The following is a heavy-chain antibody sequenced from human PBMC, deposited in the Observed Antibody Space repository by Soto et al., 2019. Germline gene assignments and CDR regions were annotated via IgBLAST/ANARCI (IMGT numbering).Heavy chain of an antibody. CDR3: ARGILIGGYYVDR. CDR1: GYSFTNYW. Sequence: VQLEQSGAEVKKPGESLKISCKGSGYSFTNYWIGWVRQMPGKGLEWMGVIYPGDSATSYSPSFQGQVTVSADNSINTAYLQCSSLKASDTAMYYFARGILIGGYYVDRWGQGSLVTVPS. CDR2: IYPGDSAT. D-gene: IGHD2-8*01. J-gene: IGHJ4*02. V-gene: IGHV5-51*03.